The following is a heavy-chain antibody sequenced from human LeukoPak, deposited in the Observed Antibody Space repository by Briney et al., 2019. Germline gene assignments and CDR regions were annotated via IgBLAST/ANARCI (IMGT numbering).Heavy chain of an antibody. CDR1: HFTFTTNW. J-gene: IGHJ4*02. CDR3: ARDGSF. Sequence: GGSLRLSCTASHFTFTTNWMSWVRQAPGKGLEWVANIKPDGSDKYYVDSVKGRFTISRDNAKNSVYLQMDSLRAEDTAMYYCARDGSFWGQGTLVTVSS. CDR2: IKPDGSDK. D-gene: IGHD3-10*01. V-gene: IGHV3-7*01.